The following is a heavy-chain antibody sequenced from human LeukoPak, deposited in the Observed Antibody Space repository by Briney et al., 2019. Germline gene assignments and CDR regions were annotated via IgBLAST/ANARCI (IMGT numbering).Heavy chain of an antibody. CDR2: INHSGST. CDR1: GGSFSGYY. D-gene: IGHD6-13*01. J-gene: IGHJ4*02. CDR3: ASLIAAAGTEVAY. V-gene: IGHV4-34*01. Sequence: SETLSLTCAVYGGSFSGYYWSWIRQPPGKGLEWIGEINHSGSTNYNPSLKSRVTISVDTSKNQFSLKLSSVTAADTAVYYCASLIAAAGTEVAYGARETLVTFS.